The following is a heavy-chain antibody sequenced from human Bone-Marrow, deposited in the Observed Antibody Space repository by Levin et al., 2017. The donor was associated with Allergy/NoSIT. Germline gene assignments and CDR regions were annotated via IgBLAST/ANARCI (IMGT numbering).Heavy chain of an antibody. CDR3: AKGMGVGAYIPFDY. CDR2: ISSTGDDA. J-gene: IGHJ4*02. D-gene: IGHD3-16*01. V-gene: IGHV3-23*01. CDR1: GFTFNNYA. Sequence: HAGGSLRLSCAASGFTFNNYAMNWVRQAPGKGLEWISHISSTGDDAHFTEYADSLKGRFTISRDNTKNTLYLQMNSLRAEDTAVYYCAKGMGVGAYIPFDYWGQGTLVAVSS.